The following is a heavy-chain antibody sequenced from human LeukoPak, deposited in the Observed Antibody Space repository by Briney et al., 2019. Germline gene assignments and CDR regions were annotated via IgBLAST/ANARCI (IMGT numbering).Heavy chain of an antibody. CDR1: GFTFSNSE. V-gene: IGHV3-48*03. CDR3: AREGENSSSFLGFYMDV. J-gene: IGHJ6*03. Sequence: GGSLRLSCAASGFTFSNSEMNWVRQAPGKGLEWVSNIGSSGSSIYYGDSVKGRFTISRDNAKNTLFLQMDRLRAEDTAVYYCAREGENSSSFLGFYMDVWGKGTTVTVSS. D-gene: IGHD6-6*01. CDR2: IGSSGSSI.